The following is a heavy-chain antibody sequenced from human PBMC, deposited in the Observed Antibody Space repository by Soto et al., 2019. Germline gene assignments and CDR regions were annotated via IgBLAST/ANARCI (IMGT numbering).Heavy chain of an antibody. D-gene: IGHD3-9*01. V-gene: IGHV3-21*01. CDR1: GFTFSSYS. Sequence: GGSLRLSCAASGFTFSSYSMNWVRQAPGKGLEWVSSISSSSSYIYYADSVKGRFTISRDNAKNSLYLQMNSLRAEDTAVYYCARGYTYYDILTGPSGFDYWGQGTLVT. J-gene: IGHJ4*02. CDR2: ISSSSSYI. CDR3: ARGYTYYDILTGPSGFDY.